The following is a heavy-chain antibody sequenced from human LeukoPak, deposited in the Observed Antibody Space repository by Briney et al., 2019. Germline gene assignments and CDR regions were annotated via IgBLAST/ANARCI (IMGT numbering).Heavy chain of an antibody. V-gene: IGHV1-18*01. CDR2: ISAYNGNT. J-gene: IGHJ3*02. CDR3: ARDLGSGSHSDDAFDI. D-gene: IGHD3-10*01. CDR1: GYTFTSYG. Sequence: ASVKVSCKASGYTFTSYGISRVRQAPGQGLEWMGWISAYNGNTNYAQKLQGRVTMTTDTSTSTAYMELRRLRSDDTAVYYCARDLGSGSHSDDAFDIWGQGTMVTVSS.